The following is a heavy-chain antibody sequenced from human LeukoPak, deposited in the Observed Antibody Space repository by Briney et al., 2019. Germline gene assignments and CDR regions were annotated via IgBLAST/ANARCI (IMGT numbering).Heavy chain of an antibody. D-gene: IGHD6-13*01. V-gene: IGHV3-30*03. CDR2: ISYDAKNK. J-gene: IGHJ4*02. CDR3: ARVGSSSWYEFCDY. CDR1: AFTFSTYG. Sequence: GGSLRLSCAASAFTFSTYGMHWVRQAPGKGLEWAAVISYDAKNKYYSDSVKGRFTISRDNSKNTLYLQMNSLRAEDTAVYYCARVGSSSWYEFCDYWGQGTLVTVSS.